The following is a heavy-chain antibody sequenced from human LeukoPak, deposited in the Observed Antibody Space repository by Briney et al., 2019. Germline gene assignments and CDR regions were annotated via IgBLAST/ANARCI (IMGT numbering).Heavy chain of an antibody. J-gene: IGHJ4*02. CDR3: ADLGSRD. CDR2: IKDDGSDK. CDR1: GFTFSSAW. V-gene: IGHV3-7*01. D-gene: IGHD3-16*01. Sequence: PGGSLRLSCAASGFTFSSAWMTWVRQAPGKGLEWVATIKDDGSDKHYVDSVKGRFTISRDNAKKSLWLQMNSLRVEDTAMYYCADLGSRDWGQGTLVTVSS.